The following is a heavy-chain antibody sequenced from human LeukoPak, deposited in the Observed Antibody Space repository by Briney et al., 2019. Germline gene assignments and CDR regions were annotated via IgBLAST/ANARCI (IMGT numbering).Heavy chain of an antibody. CDR1: GFTFSSYG. Sequence: GSLGLSCAASGFTFSSYGMHWVRPGPGKGLEGVAVIWDDGSEKYYADSVKGRFSISRDNSENTLSLQVNSLRAEDTAVYYCARGDYSNPVYFDYWGQGTLVTVSS. J-gene: IGHJ4*02. CDR2: IWDDGSEK. V-gene: IGHV3-33*01. D-gene: IGHD4-11*01. CDR3: ARGDYSNPVYFDY.